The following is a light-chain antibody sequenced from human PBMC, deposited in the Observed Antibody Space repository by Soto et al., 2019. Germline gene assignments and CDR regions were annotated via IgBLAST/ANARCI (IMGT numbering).Light chain of an antibody. Sequence: QSVLTQPPSVSAAPGQKVTISCSGTSSNIGNNYVSWYQHFPGTAPKLLIYEDNKRPSEIPDRFSGSKSGTSATLVITGLQTGDEADYYCGTCDNSLSIYVFATGTKVTVL. CDR3: GTCDNSLSIYV. J-gene: IGLJ1*01. V-gene: IGLV1-51*02. CDR1: SSNIGNNY. CDR2: EDN.